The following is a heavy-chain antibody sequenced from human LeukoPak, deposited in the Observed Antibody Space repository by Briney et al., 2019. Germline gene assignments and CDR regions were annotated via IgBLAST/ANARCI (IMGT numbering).Heavy chain of an antibody. CDR1: GGSISSYY. D-gene: IGHD3-3*01. CDR3: ARGGSGYHYYYYGMDV. J-gene: IGHJ6*02. V-gene: IGHV4-59*01. Sequence: PSETLSLTCTVSGGSISSYYWSWIRQPPGKGLEWIGYIYYSGSTNYNPSLKSRVTISVDTSKNQFSLKLSSVTAADAAVYYCARGGSGYHYYYYGMDVWGQGTTVTVSS. CDR2: IYYSGST.